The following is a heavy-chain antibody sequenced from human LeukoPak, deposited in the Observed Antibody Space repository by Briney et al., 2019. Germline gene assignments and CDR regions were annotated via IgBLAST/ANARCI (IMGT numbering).Heavy chain of an antibody. CDR1: GFTVSSNY. V-gene: IGHV3-53*01. CDR3: ARVYCAGASCRADFEN. D-gene: IGHD2-21*01. CDR2: IYSGGST. J-gene: IGHJ4*02. Sequence: PGGSLRLSCAASGFTVSSNYMSWVRQAPGKGLEWVSVIYSGGSTYYADSVKGRFTISRDNAENTLYLQMNGLRVEDTAVYYCARVYCAGASCRADFENWGQGTLVTVSS.